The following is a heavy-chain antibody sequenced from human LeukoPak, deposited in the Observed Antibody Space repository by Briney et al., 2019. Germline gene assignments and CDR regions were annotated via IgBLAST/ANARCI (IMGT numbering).Heavy chain of an antibody. CDR1: GYSFTNYW. Sequence: GESLKISCKGSGYSFTNYWVGWVRQMHGKGLEWMGIIYPGDSDTRYSPSFQGQVTISVDKSISTAYLQWSSLKASDAAIYYCARLPDSGSYFRGVEYYMDVWGKGTTVTVSS. V-gene: IGHV5-51*01. CDR3: ARLPDSGSYFRGVEYYMDV. CDR2: IYPGDSDT. J-gene: IGHJ6*03. D-gene: IGHD1-26*01.